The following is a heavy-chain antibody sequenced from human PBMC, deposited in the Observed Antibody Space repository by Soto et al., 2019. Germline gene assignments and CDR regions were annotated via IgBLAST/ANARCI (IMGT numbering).Heavy chain of an antibody. CDR3: VNPRVNPRVLVGTHDPGYYMDV. CDR1: GFTFSSYA. D-gene: IGHD2-21*01. Sequence: GGSLRLSCAASGFTFSSYAMSWVRQAPGKGLEWVSAISGSGDSTYYADSVKGRFTISRDNSKNTLYLQMNSLRADDTAVYYCVNPRVNPRVLVGTHDPGYYMDVWGKGTTVTVSS. J-gene: IGHJ6*03. CDR2: ISGSGDST. V-gene: IGHV3-23*01.